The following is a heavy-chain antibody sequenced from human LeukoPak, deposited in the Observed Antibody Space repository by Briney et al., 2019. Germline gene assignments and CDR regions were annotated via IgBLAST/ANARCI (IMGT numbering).Heavy chain of an antibody. D-gene: IGHD4-17*01. J-gene: IGHJ4*02. CDR3: ARVEAYGDYSFDY. CDR1: GGSISGYY. Sequence: KPSETLSLTCTVSGGSISGYYWSWIRQPPGKGLEWIGYIYYSGSTNYNPSLKSRVTISVDTSKNQFSLKLSSVTAADTAVYYCARVEAYGDYSFDYWGQGTLVTVSS. CDR2: IYYSGST. V-gene: IGHV4-59*01.